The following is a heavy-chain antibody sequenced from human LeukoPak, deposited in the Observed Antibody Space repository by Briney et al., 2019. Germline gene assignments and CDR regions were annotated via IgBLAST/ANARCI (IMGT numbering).Heavy chain of an antibody. V-gene: IGHV5-51*01. Sequence: GESLKISCKGSGYSFTSYWIGWVRQMPGKGLEWMGSIYPGDSDTRYSPSFQGQVTISADTSISTSYLQWSSLNASDTAMYYCARLSGYDSPDAFDIWGQGTMVTVSS. CDR3: ARLSGYDSPDAFDI. CDR1: GYSFTSYW. CDR2: IYPGDSDT. D-gene: IGHD5-12*01. J-gene: IGHJ3*02.